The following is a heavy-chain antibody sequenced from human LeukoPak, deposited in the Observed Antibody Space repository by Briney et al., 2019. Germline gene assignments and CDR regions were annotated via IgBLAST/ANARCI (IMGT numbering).Heavy chain of an antibody. CDR2: INSDGSGT. J-gene: IGHJ4*02. CDR3: AKVIKRGGGDY. V-gene: IGHV3-74*01. Sequence: VGSLRLSCAASVFTLSIDWMHWVRQAPGKGQGCVSRINSDGSGTIYADSVKGRLTISRDNAKNTLDLQMKSLRAEDRGVYYCAKVIKRGGGDYWGQGTLVTVSS. D-gene: IGHD3-10*01. CDR1: VFTLSIDW.